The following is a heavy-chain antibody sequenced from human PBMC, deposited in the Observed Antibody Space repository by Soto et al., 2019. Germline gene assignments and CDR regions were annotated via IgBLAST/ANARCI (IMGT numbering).Heavy chain of an antibody. D-gene: IGHD3-3*01. V-gene: IGHV1-18*01. CDR3: ARDRYDFWSGYFIDS. CDR2: ISVYNGNT. CDR1: GYTFTSYG. J-gene: IGHJ4*02. Sequence: QVQLVQSGAEVKKPGASVKASCKASGYTFTSYGITWVRQAPGQGLEWMGWISVYNGNTNYAQKFQGRVTMTTDTSTSTAYLELRSLRSDDTAVYYCARDRYDFWSGYFIDSWGQGTLVTVSS.